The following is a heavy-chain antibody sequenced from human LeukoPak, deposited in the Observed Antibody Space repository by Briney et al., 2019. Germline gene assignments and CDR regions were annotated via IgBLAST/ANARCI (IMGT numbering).Heavy chain of an antibody. CDR2: INHSGST. V-gene: IGHV4-34*01. CDR1: GGSFSGYY. CDR3: ARDPRAMVRGLNGFDY. D-gene: IGHD3-10*01. J-gene: IGHJ4*02. Sequence: SETLSLTCAVYGGSFSGYYWSWIRQPPGKRLEWIGEINHSGSTNYNPSLKSRVTISVDTSKNQFSLKLSSVTAEDTAVYYCARDPRAMVRGLNGFDYWGQGTLVTVSS.